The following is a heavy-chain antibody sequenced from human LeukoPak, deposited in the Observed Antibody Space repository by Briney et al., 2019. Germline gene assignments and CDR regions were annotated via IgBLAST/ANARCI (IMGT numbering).Heavy chain of an antibody. CDR1: GYSFTSYW. D-gene: IGHD4-17*01. Sequence: GESLKISCKGSGYSFTSYWIGWVRQMPGKGPEWMGIIYPGDSDTRYSPSFQGQVTISADKSISTAYLQWSSLKASDTAMYYCARLPYYDYGDYALDYWGQGTLVTVSS. J-gene: IGHJ4*02. CDR3: ARLPYYDYGDYALDY. CDR2: IYPGDSDT. V-gene: IGHV5-51*01.